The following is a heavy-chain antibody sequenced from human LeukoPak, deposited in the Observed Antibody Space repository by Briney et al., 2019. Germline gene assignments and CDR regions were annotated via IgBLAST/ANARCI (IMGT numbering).Heavy chain of an antibody. CDR3: ARNVGYCSSTSCSYFDY. J-gene: IGHJ4*02. CDR2: ISAYNGNT. V-gene: IGHV1-18*01. Sequence: ASVKVSCKASGYTFISYGMSWVRQAPGQGLEWMGWISAYNGNTNYAQKLQGRVTMTTDTSTSTAYMELRSLRSDDTAVYYCARNVGYCSSTSCSYFDYWGQGTLVTVSS. D-gene: IGHD2-2*01. CDR1: GYTFISYG.